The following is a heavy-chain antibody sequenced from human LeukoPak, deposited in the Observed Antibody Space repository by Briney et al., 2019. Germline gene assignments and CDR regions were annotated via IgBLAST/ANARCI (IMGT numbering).Heavy chain of an antibody. J-gene: IGHJ4*02. CDR3: ARGEPDYGDYLDY. V-gene: IGHV3-30*04. CDR2: ISYDGSNK. Sequence: PGGSLRLSCAASGFTFSSYAMHWVRQAPGKGLEWVAVISYDGSNKYYADSVKGRFTISRDNSKNTLYLQMNSLRAEDTAVYYCARGEPDYGDYLDYWGQGTLVTVSS. CDR1: GFTFSSYA. D-gene: IGHD4-17*01.